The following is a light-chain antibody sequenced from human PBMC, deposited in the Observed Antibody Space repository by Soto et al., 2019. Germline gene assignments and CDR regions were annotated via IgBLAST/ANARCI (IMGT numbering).Light chain of an antibody. Sequence: EIVLTQSPGTLSLSPGDRATLSCRASQSLVGRYLAWYQQKSGQAPRLLIFRASSRATGIPERFSGGGSGTDFTLTISRLEPEDSAVYYCQQYGDSLTWTFGQGTKVDIK. CDR3: QQYGDSLTWT. J-gene: IGKJ1*01. CDR1: QSLVGRY. V-gene: IGKV3-20*01. CDR2: RAS.